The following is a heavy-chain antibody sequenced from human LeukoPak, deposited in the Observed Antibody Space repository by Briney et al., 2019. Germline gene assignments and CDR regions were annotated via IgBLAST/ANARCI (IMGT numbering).Heavy chain of an antibody. Sequence: GESLKISCKGSGYSFTSYWISWVRQMPGKGLEWMGRIDPSDSYTNYSPSFQGHVTISADKSISTAYLQWSSLKASDTAMYYCAGLYGSGSYYNVDAFDYWGQGTLVTVSS. J-gene: IGHJ4*02. CDR2: IDPSDSYT. D-gene: IGHD3-10*01. CDR3: AGLYGSGSYYNVDAFDY. CDR1: GYSFTSYW. V-gene: IGHV5-10-1*01.